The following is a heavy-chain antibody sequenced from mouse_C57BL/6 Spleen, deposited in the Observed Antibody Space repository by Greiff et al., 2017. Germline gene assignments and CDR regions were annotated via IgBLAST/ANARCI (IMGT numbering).Heavy chain of an antibody. J-gene: IGHJ4*01. CDR2: IDPETGGT. CDR3: TRMITTRYYAMDY. Sequence: QVQLQQSGAELVRPGASVTLSCKASGYTFTDYEMHWVKQTPVHGLEWIGAIDPETGGTDYNQKFKGKAILTADKSSSTAYLELRSLTSEDSAVYYCTRMITTRYYAMDYWGQGTSVTVSS. D-gene: IGHD2-4*01. V-gene: IGHV1-15*01. CDR1: GYTFTDYE.